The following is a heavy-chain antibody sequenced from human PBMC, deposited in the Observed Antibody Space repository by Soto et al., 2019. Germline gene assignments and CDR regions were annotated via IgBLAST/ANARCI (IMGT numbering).Heavy chain of an antibody. CDR1: GFSVNSYS. CDR3: VGDDIWFGAH. J-gene: IGHJ4*02. Sequence: EVQLVESGGGLVKPGGSLRLSCAASGFSVNSYSLNWVRQAPGKGLEWVSSISVDSRYIYYADSVKGRFTISRDNAKSSLYLQMNSLRAEDTAVYYCVGDDIWFGAHWGQGTLVTVSS. CDR2: ISVDSRYI. V-gene: IGHV3-21*01. D-gene: IGHD3-10*01.